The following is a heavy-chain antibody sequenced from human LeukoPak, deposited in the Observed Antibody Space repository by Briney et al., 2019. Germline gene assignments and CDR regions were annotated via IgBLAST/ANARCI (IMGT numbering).Heavy chain of an antibody. J-gene: IGHJ4*02. CDR1: GFTFDDYA. Sequence: GRSLRLSCAASGFTFDDYAMHWVRHAPGKGLEWVSGISWNSGSIGYADSVKGRFTISRDNAKNSLYLQMNSLRAEDMALYYCAKDMGYSSSSGGFDYWGQGTLVTVSS. V-gene: IGHV3-9*03. CDR3: AKDMGYSSSSGGFDY. CDR2: ISWNSGSI. D-gene: IGHD6-6*01.